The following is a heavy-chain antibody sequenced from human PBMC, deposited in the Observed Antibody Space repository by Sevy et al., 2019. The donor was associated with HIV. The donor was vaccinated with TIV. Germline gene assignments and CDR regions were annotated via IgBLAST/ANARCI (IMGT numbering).Heavy chain of an antibody. CDR2: IKSQSDGWTI. Sequence: GWSLRLSCTASGFTFSNAWMNWVRQAPGKGLEWVGRIKSQSDGWTIDYAAPVKGRFTISRDDSKNTLFLQMNSLRSEDTAVYYCATKGGFWSGYQYFDSWGQGTLVTVSS. D-gene: IGHD3-3*01. CDR3: ATKGGFWSGYQYFDS. CDR1: GFTFSNAW. V-gene: IGHV3-15*07. J-gene: IGHJ4*02.